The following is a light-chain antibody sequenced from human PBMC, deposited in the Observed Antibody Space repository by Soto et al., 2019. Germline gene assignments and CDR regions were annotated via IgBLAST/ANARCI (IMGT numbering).Light chain of an antibody. J-gene: IGLJ2*01. CDR3: GTWDSSLRAVV. V-gene: IGLV1-51*02. Sequence: QSVLTQPPSVSAAPGQKVTIACSGSSSNIGSNYVSWYQQLPGAAPKLLIYEDSKRPSGIPDRFSGSKSGASATLGITGLQTGDDADYYCGTWDSSLRAVVFGGGTKLTVL. CDR2: EDS. CDR1: SSNIGSNY.